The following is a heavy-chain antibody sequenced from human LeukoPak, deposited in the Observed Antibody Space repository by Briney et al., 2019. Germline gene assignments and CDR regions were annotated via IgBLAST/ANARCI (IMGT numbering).Heavy chain of an antibody. J-gene: IGHJ6*03. D-gene: IGHD3-16*01. CDR1: GGSFSGYY. V-gene: IGHV4-34*01. CDR3: ARERPLYRPYSYYMDV. Sequence: PSETLSLTCAVYGGSFSGYYWSWIRQPPGKGLEWIGEINHSGSTNYNPSLKSRVTISVDTSKNQFSLKLSSVTAADTAVYYCARERPLYRPYSYYMDVWGKGTTVTVSS. CDR2: INHSGST.